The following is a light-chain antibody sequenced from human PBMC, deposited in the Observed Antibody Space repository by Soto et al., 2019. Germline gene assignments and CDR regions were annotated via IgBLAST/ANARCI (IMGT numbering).Light chain of an antibody. Sequence: QSVLTQPRSVSGSPGQSVTISCTGTSSDVGGYNCVSWYQQHPGKAPKLMIYDVNKRPSGVPDRFSGSESGNTASLTISGLQTEDEADYYCCSYAGTYTLVVFGGGTKLTVL. CDR3: CSYAGTYTLVV. CDR1: SSDVGGYNC. CDR2: DVN. V-gene: IGLV2-11*01. J-gene: IGLJ2*01.